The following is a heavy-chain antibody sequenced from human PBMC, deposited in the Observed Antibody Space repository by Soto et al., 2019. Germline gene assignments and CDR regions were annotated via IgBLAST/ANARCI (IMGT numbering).Heavy chain of an antibody. CDR2: INHSGST. Sequence: QVQLQQWGAGLLKPSETLSLTCAVYGGSFSGYYWSWIRQPPGKGLEWIGEINHSGSTNYNPSLKSRVTISVDTSKNQFSLKLSSVTAADTAVYYCARVPYYYGSGRARYYYGMDVWGQGTTVTVSS. D-gene: IGHD3-10*01. V-gene: IGHV4-34*01. J-gene: IGHJ6*02. CDR1: GGSFSGYY. CDR3: ARVPYYYGSGRARYYYGMDV.